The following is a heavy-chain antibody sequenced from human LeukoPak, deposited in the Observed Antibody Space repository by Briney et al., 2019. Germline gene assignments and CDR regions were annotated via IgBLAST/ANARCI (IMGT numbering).Heavy chain of an antibody. CDR3: ARGHFAIFGVVITFDY. D-gene: IGHD3-3*01. V-gene: IGHV4-34*01. CDR1: GGSFSGYY. Sequence: SETLSLTCAVYGGSFSGYYWSWIRQPPGKGLEWIGEINHSGSTNYNPSLKSRVTISVDTSKNQSSLKLSSVTAADTAVYYWARGHFAIFGVVITFDYGGRGTLVTVSS. J-gene: IGHJ4*02. CDR2: INHSGST.